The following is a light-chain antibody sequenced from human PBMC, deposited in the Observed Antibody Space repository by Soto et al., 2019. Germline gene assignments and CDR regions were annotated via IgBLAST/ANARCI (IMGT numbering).Light chain of an antibody. CDR2: DAS. CDR3: QQYADFPLT. J-gene: IGKJ4*01. Sequence: DIQVTQSPSSLSASVGDRVTITCQTSQHIGNYLNWYQRKPGKAPNLLIYDASKLQTGDRSRFSGGGSGTYFTFTINNLQPEDFATYYCQQYADFPLTFGGGTRVDMK. V-gene: IGKV1-33*01. CDR1: QHIGNY.